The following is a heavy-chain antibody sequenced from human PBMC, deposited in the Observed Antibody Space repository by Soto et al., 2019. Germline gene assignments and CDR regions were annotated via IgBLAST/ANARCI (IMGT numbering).Heavy chain of an antibody. CDR2: INAGNGNT. V-gene: IGHV1-3*01. J-gene: IGHJ4*02. CDR1: GYTFTNSG. D-gene: IGHD5-12*01. Sequence: ASVKVSCKASGYTFTNSGIIWVRQAPGQRLEWLGWINAGNGNTKYSQKFQGRVTITTDTSASTAYMELSSLRSEDTAVYYCARALRDGYNHTRLFDYWGQGTLVTVSS. CDR3: ARALRDGYNHTRLFDY.